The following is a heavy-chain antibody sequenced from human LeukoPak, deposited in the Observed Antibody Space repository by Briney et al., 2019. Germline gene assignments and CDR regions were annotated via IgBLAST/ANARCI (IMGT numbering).Heavy chain of an antibody. V-gene: IGHV3-48*03. J-gene: IGHJ4*02. CDR1: GFSFSGFE. CDR3: ARADVYGDSTIYY. D-gene: IGHD4-17*01. Sequence: GGSLRLSCAASGFSFSGFEMHWVRQAPGKGLEWVSYISSVGSTMYYADSVRGRFTISRDNAKNSLFLQMNSLRAEDTAVYYCARADVYGDSTIYYWGQGTLVSVSP. CDR2: ISSVGSTM.